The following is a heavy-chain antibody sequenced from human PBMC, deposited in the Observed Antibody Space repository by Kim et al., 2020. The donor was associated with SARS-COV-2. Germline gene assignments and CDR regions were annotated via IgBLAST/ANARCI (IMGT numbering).Heavy chain of an antibody. J-gene: IGHJ4*02. Sequence: EYAASVRDRFTISRDDSKDIAYLQMNSRETDDTAVYFCTRGTMTQWSYYDLWGQGSLVTVSS. D-gene: IGHD4-17*01. V-gene: IGHV3-49*02. CDR3: TRGTMTQWSYYDL.